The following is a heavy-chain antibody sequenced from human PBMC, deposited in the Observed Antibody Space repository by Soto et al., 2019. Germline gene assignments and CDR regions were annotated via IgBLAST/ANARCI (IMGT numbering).Heavy chain of an antibody. CDR2: IWYDGSNK. CDR3: ARDQAIAVAGTYYYGMDV. J-gene: IGHJ6*02. CDR1: GFTFNSYG. V-gene: IGHV3-33*01. D-gene: IGHD6-19*01. Sequence: QVQLVESGGGVVQPGRSLRLSCAASGFTFNSYGMHWVRQAPGKGLEWVAVIWYDGSNKYYADSVKGRFTISRDNSKNTLYLQMNSLRAEDTAVYYCARDQAIAVAGTYYYGMDVWGQGTTVTVSS.